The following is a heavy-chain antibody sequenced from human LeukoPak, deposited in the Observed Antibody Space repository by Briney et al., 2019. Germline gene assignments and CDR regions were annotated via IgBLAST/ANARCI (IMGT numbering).Heavy chain of an antibody. CDR1: GGSISSGEY. CDR2: IYSTGIT. J-gene: IGHJ4*02. V-gene: IGHV4-31*03. Sequence: PSETLPLTCTVSGGSISSGEYCSWIRHYPGKGPEWIGHIYSTGITSYNPSLDSRVSISVDTSRNQFSLKMSSVTAADTAVYYCARSTSEYYYDSSLGYWGQGTLVTVSS. D-gene: IGHD3-22*01. CDR3: ARSTSEYYYDSSLGY.